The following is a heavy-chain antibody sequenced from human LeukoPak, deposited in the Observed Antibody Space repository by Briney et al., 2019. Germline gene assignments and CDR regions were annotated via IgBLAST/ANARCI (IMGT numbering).Heavy chain of an antibody. J-gene: IGHJ6*02. CDR2: ISGGGLSI. V-gene: IGHV3-23*01. Sequence: GGSLRLSCAASEFTFGRYAMNWVRQVPGKGLEWVSSISGGGLSIYYADSVKGRFTISRDNSTNTLYLQMNSLRVEDTAVYFCVKGGLTALYYGMDVWGQGTTATVSS. CDR3: VKGGLTALYYGMDV. CDR1: EFTFGRYA. D-gene: IGHD1-26*01.